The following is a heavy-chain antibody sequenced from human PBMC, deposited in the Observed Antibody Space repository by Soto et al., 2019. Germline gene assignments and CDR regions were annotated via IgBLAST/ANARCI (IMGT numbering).Heavy chain of an antibody. CDR1: GYTFTSYG. D-gene: IGHD6-19*01. V-gene: IGHV1-18*01. J-gene: IGHJ6*02. CDR3: ARDTVGNEQWLVIYYYYGMDV. CDR2: ISAYNGNT. Sequence: GESLKISCKASGYTFTSYGISWVRQAPGQGLEWMGWISAYNGNTNYAQKLQGRVTMTTDTSTSTAYMELRSLRSDDTAVYYCARDTVGNEQWLVIYYYYGMDVWGQGTTVTVSS.